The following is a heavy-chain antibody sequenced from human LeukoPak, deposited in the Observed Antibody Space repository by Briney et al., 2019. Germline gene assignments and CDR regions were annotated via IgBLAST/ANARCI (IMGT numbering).Heavy chain of an antibody. CDR1: GFTFSGYG. J-gene: IGHJ6*03. D-gene: IGHD3-10*01. V-gene: IGHV3-33*06. CDR3: AKSSAYYYMDA. Sequence: GGSLRLSCAASGFTFSGYGMHWVRQAPGKGLEWLAIIWNDGSKEYYADSVKGRLTISRDNSNNILYLHINSLRAEDTAVYYCAKSSAYYYMDAWGHGTTVTVSS. CDR2: IWNDGSKE.